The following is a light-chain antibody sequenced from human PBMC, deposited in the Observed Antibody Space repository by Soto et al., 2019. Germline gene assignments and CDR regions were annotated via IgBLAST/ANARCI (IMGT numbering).Light chain of an antibody. CDR2: DAS. CDR1: QSVSRW. Sequence: DIQMTQSPSTLSVSVGDRVTITCRASQSVSRWLGWYQQRPGKAPKLLIYDASTLERGVPSRFSGSGSGTEFTLTISSLQADDFATYYCQQYNSYSSWTFGQGTKVDI. CDR3: QQYNSYSSWT. J-gene: IGKJ1*01. V-gene: IGKV1-5*01.